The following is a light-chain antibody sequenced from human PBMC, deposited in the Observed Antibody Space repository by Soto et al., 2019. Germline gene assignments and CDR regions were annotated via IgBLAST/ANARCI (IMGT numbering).Light chain of an antibody. Sequence: VLPPSPRTLSLSRWERATLSCSASDRIFSAYLGWYQQKPGQAPRLLIYGASTRATGSPDRFSASGSATEFTLTISSLLSEDFAVYYCQQYNDWPRTFGQGTKVDIK. V-gene: IGKV3-15*01. CDR1: DRIFSAY. CDR2: GAS. J-gene: IGKJ1*01. CDR3: QQYNDWPRT.